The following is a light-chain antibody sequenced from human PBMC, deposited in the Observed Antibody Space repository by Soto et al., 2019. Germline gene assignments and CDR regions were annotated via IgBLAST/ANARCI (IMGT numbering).Light chain of an antibody. CDR3: QKANSFPIN. Sequence: DIQITQSPSAGSASVVDTVTITRLASQGLKFLAWYQQKPGKAPRLLIYEATNLQSGVPPRFSGSGSGTDFTLTISSLQPEDFATYFCQKANSFPINFGQGTRLEIK. J-gene: IGKJ5*01. CDR2: EAT. CDR1: QGLKF. V-gene: IGKV1-12*01.